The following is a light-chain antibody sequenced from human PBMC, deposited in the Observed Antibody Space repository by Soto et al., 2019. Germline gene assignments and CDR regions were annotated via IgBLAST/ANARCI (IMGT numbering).Light chain of an antibody. V-gene: IGLV2-14*01. Sequence: QSVLTQPASVSGSPGQSVTISCTGTSSDVGGYNYVSWYQQHPGKAPKLLIYEVINRPSGVSNRFAASKSGSTASLTISGLQTEDEAQYYCSSYTSSTTVLFGGGTKVTVL. CDR2: EVI. CDR1: SSDVGGYNY. CDR3: SSYTSSTTVL. J-gene: IGLJ2*01.